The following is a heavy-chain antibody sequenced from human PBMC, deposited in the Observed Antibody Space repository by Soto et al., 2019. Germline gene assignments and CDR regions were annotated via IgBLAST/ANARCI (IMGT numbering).Heavy chain of an antibody. J-gene: IGHJ6*02. CDR1: GFSLSDYA. CDR2: ISSDSRTI. D-gene: IGHD3-3*01. CDR3: ARIKLVEWFFINVDVYDMDV. V-gene: IGHV3-48*02. Sequence: LRLSCVASGFSLSDYAVNWVRQAPGKGMEWVSFISSDSRTIYYADSVEGRFTVSRDNARNSVSLQMDSLRDEDAAVYYCARIKLVEWFFINVDVYDMDVWGQGTPVTVSS.